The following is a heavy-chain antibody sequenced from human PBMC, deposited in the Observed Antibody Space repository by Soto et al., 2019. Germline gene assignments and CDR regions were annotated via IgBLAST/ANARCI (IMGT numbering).Heavy chain of an antibody. CDR3: ARDLAYCSGGSCYWAAFDI. CDR2: IYYSGST. D-gene: IGHD2-15*01. CDR1: GGSISSYY. J-gene: IGHJ3*02. V-gene: IGHV4-59*01. Sequence: QVQLQESGPGLVKPSETLSLTCTVSGGSISSYYWSWIRQPPGKGLEWIGYIYYSGSTNYNPSLKRRVTISVDTSKNQFSLKLSSVTAADTAVYYCARDLAYCSGGSCYWAAFDIWGQGTMVTVSS.